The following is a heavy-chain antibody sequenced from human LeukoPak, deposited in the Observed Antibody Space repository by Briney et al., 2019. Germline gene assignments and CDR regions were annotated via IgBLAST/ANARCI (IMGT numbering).Heavy chain of an antibody. V-gene: IGHV4-31*03. CDR1: GGSVSSGSYY. CDR2: IYYSGST. D-gene: IGHD1-26*01. CDR3: ARRKYSGSFFLFDY. Sequence: SETLSLTCTVSGGSVSSGSYYWSWVRQPPGKGLEWIGYIYYSGSTYYNPSLKSRVTISVDTSKNQFSLKLSSVTAADTAVYYCARRKYSGSFFLFDYWGQGTLVTVSS. J-gene: IGHJ4*02.